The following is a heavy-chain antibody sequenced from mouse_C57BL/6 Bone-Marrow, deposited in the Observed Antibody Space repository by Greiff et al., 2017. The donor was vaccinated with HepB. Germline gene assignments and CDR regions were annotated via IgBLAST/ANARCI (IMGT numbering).Heavy chain of an antibody. CDR2: IDPENGDT. D-gene: IGHD3-3*01. V-gene: IGHV14-4*01. CDR1: GFNIKDDY. CDR3: TTEGAFFDY. J-gene: IGHJ2*01. Sequence: LQESGAELVRPGASVKLSCTASGFNIKDDYMHWVKQRPEQGLEWIGWIDPENGDTEYASKFQGKATITADTSSNTAYLQLSSLTSEDTAVYYCTTEGAFFDYWGQGTTLTVSS.